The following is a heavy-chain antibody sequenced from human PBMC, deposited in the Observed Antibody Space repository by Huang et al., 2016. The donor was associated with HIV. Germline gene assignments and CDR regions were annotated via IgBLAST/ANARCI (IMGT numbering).Heavy chain of an antibody. V-gene: IGHV4-39*01. CDR1: GGSISTGSYS. D-gene: IGHD7-27*01. CDR3: ARRLGNYFFDY. CDR2: IYYSGST. J-gene: IGHJ4*02. Sequence: QVQLQESGPGLVKPSKTLSLNCTVSGGSISTGSYSWGWIRQTPGKGLEWIASIYYSGSTNYNPSLKSRVTISVDTSQNQFSLKLSSVTAADTAIYYCARRLGNYFFDYWGQGTLVTVSS.